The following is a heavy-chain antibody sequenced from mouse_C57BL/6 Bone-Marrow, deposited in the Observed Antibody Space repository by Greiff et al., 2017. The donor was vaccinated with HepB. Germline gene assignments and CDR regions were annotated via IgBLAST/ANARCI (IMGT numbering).Heavy chain of an antibody. CDR3: ARMALYYYGPYFDY. V-gene: IGHV2-9-1*01. CDR2: IWTGGGT. J-gene: IGHJ2*01. CDR1: GFSLTSCA. Sequence: QVQLQQSGPGLVAPSQSLSITCTVSGFSLTSCAISWVRQPPGKGLEWLGVIWTGGGTNYNSALKSRLSISKDNSKSQVFLKMNSLQTDDTARYYCARMALYYYGPYFDYWGQGTTLTVSS. D-gene: IGHD1-1*01.